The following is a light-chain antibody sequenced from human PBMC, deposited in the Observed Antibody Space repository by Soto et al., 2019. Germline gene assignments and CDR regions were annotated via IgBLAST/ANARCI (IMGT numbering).Light chain of an antibody. CDR1: QSVSSY. J-gene: IGKJ2*01. CDR2: DAS. Sequence: IVLTQSPATLSLSPGERATLSCRASQSVSSYLAWYQQKPGQAPRLLIYDASNRATGIPARFSGSGSGTDFTLTISSLEPEDFAVYYCQQRSNWPPGYTFGQGTKLDIK. V-gene: IGKV3-11*01. CDR3: QQRSNWPPGYT.